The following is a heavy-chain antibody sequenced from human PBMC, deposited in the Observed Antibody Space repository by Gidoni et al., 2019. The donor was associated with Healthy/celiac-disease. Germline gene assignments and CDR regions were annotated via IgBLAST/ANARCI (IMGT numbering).Heavy chain of an antibody. V-gene: IGHV1-58*01. CDR3: AADPGLGVSGYWPLDC. CDR1: GFTFTSSA. D-gene: IGHD3-3*01. J-gene: IGHJ4*02. CDR2: IVVGSGNT. Sequence: QMQLVQSGPEVKKPGTSVKVSCKASGFTFTSSAVQWVRQARGQRLEWIGWIVVGSGNTNYAQKFQERVTITRDMSTSTAYMELSSLRSEDTAVYYCAADPGLGVSGYWPLDCWGQGTLVTVSS.